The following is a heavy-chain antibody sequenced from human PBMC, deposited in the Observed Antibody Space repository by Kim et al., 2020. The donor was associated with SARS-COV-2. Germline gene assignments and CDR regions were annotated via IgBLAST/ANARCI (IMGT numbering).Heavy chain of an antibody. CDR2: ISYDGSNK. CDR3: ARAAPAVADAFDI. Sequence: GGSLRLSCAASGFTFSSYAMHWVRQAPGKGLEWVAVISYDGSNKYYADSVKGRFTISRDNSKNTLYLQMNSLRAEDTAVYYCARAAPAVADAFDIWGQGTMVTVSS. V-gene: IGHV3-30-3*01. CDR1: GFTFSSYA. D-gene: IGHD6-19*01. J-gene: IGHJ3*02.